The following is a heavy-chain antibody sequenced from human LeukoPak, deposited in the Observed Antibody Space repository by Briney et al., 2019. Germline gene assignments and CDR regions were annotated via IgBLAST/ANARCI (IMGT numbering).Heavy chain of an antibody. V-gene: IGHV1-8*03. CDR1: GYTFTCYD. D-gene: IGHD5-18*01. CDR2: MNPNSGNT. J-gene: IGHJ6*03. CDR3: ARGSRGYSYGWPVYYYYYYMDV. Sequence: ASVKVSCKASGYTFTCYDINWVRQATGQGLEWMGWMNPNSGNTGYAQKFQGRVTITRNTSISTAYMELSSLRSEDTAVYYCARGSRGYSYGWPVYYYYYYMDVWGKGTTVTVSS.